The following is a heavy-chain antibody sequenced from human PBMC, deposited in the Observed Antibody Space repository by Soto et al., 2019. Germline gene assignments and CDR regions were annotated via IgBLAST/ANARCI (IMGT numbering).Heavy chain of an antibody. CDR2: IRSKAYGGTT. D-gene: IGHD6-6*01. Sequence: PVGSLRLSCTASGFTFGDYAMSWFRQAPGKGLEWVGFIRSKAYGGTTEYAASVKGRFTISRDDSKSIAYLQMNSLKTEDTAVYYCTSPRGKQLVPFYWGQGTLVTVSS. V-gene: IGHV3-49*03. J-gene: IGHJ4*02. CDR1: GFTFGDYA. CDR3: TSPRGKQLVPFY.